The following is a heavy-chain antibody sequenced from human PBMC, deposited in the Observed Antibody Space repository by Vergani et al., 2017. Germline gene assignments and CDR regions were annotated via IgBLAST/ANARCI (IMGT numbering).Heavy chain of an antibody. CDR1: GGTFSSYA. CDR3: ARYDYGDPEAESWFDP. D-gene: IGHD4-17*01. Sequence: QVQLVQSGAEVKKPGSSVKVSCKASGGTFSSYAISWVRQAPGQGLEWMGGIIPIFGTANYAQKFQGRVTITADESTSTAYMELNSLKTEDTAVYYCARYDYGDPEAESWFDPWGQGTLVTVSS. CDR2: IIPIFGTA. J-gene: IGHJ5*02. V-gene: IGHV1-69*01.